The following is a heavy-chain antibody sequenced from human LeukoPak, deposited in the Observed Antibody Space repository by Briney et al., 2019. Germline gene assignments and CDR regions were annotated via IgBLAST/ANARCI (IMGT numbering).Heavy chain of an antibody. CDR1: GFTFSSYA. V-gene: IGHV3-23*01. CDR2: ISGSGGST. D-gene: IGHD3-22*01. Sequence: GGSLRLSCAASGFTFSSYAMSWVRQAPGKGLEWVSAISGSGGSTYYADSVKGRFTISRDNSKNTLYLQMNSLRAEDTAVYYCASQYYYDSSGSWGQGTLVTVSS. J-gene: IGHJ5*02. CDR3: ASQYYYDSSGS.